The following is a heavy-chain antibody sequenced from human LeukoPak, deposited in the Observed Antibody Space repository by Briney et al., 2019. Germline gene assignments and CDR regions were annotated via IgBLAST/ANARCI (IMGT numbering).Heavy chain of an antibody. V-gene: IGHV3-53*01. Sequence: GGSLRLSCAASGFTASRNYMSWVRQAPGKGLEWVSVIYSGGSTDYAGSVKGRFTISRDNSKNTLYLQMNSLRAEDTAVYYCASCLISTGTFWYFDLWGRGTLVTASS. CDR2: IYSGGST. CDR3: ASCLISTGTFWYFDL. CDR1: GFTASRNY. J-gene: IGHJ2*01. D-gene: IGHD1/OR15-1a*01.